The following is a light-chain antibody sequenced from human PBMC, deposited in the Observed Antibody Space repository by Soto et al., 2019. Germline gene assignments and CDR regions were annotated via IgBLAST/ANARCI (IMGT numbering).Light chain of an antibody. J-gene: IGLJ2*01. CDR3: CSYAGRYTRI. V-gene: IGLV2-11*01. Sequence: QSVLTQPRSVSGSPGQSVTISCTGSSSDVRAYQFVSWYQQHPGKAPRLILYDVNQRPSGVPDRFSGSKSGDTASLTISGLQAEDEADYYCCSYAGRYTRIFGGGTKVTVL. CDR2: DVN. CDR1: SSDVRAYQF.